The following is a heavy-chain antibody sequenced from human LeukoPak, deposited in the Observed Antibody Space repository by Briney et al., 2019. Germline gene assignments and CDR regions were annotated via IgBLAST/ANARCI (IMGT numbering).Heavy chain of an antibody. Sequence: GGSLRLSCAASGFTFNSYGMHWVRQAPGKGLEWVAVIWYDGSNKYYVDSVKGRFAISRDNSKNTLYLQMNSLRAEDTAVYFCANSHDYGDYGAFDYWGQGTLVTVSS. D-gene: IGHD4-17*01. CDR1: GFTFNSYG. CDR2: IWYDGSNK. V-gene: IGHV3-33*06. J-gene: IGHJ4*02. CDR3: ANSHDYGDYGAFDY.